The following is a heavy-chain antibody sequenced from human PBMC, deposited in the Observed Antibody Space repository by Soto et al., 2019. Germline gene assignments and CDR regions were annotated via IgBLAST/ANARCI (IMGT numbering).Heavy chain of an antibody. V-gene: IGHV1-18*01. Sequence: GASVKVSCKASGYTFTSYGISWVRQAPGQGLEWMGLLIPYNGDRIYAQKFQGRVILTTGTATNTAYMELGSLRSDDTAVYYCARGNYYDSSGYYGLNFDYWGQGTLVTVSS. D-gene: IGHD3-22*01. J-gene: IGHJ4*02. CDR3: ARGNYYDSSGYYGLNFDY. CDR2: LIPYNGDR. CDR1: GYTFTSYG.